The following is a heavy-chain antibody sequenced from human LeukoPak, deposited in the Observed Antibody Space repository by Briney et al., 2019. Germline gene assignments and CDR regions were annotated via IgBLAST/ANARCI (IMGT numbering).Heavy chain of an antibody. CDR2: ISAYNGNT. V-gene: IGHV1-18*01. J-gene: IGHJ4*02. CDR1: GYTFNSYG. Sequence: ATVKVSCKASGYTFNSYGMNWVRQAPGQGLEWMGWISAYNGNTNYAQKLQGRVTMTTDTSTSTAYMEPRSLRSDDTAVYYCARGGRAGTRFNYWGQGTLVTVSS. CDR3: ARGGRAGTRFNY. D-gene: IGHD6-13*01.